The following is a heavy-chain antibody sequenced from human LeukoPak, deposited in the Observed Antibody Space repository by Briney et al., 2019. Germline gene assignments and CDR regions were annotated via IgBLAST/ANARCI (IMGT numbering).Heavy chain of an antibody. CDR1: GYTLTELS. V-gene: IGHV1-24*01. J-gene: IGHJ5*02. D-gene: IGHD3-10*01. CDR2: FDPEGGET. CDR3: ASNTMVRGIIIPNCFDP. Sequence: ASVKVSCKVSGYTLTELSMHWVRQAPGKGLEWMGGFDPEGGETIYAQKFQGRVTMTEDTSTDTAYMELSSLRSDDTAVYYCASNTMVRGIIIPNCFDPWGQGTLVTVSS.